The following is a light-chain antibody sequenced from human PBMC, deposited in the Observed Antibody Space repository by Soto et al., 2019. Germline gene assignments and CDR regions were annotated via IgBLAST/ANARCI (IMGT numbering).Light chain of an antibody. CDR3: QQYGSSFIT. CDR1: QSVSNDF. CDR2: GAS. Sequence: EIVLTQSPVILSLSPGERATLSCRASQSVSNDFLAWYQQKPGQAPRLLIYGASTRATDVPDRFSGSGSGADFTLTISSLEPEDFAVYYCQQYGSSFITFGQGTRLEIK. V-gene: IGKV3-20*01. J-gene: IGKJ5*01.